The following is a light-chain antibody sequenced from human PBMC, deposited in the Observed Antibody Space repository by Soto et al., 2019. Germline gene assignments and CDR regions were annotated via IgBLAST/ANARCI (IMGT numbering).Light chain of an antibody. CDR1: QSVSSSY. J-gene: IGKJ2*01. CDR2: GAS. V-gene: IGKV3-20*01. CDR3: QQYGSSIYT. Sequence: EIVLTQSPGTLSLSPGERATLSCRASQSVSSSYLAWYQQKPGQAPRLLIYGASSRATGIPDRFSVSGSGTDFTLTISRLEPEEFAVYSCQQYGSSIYTYVQGTKLEIK.